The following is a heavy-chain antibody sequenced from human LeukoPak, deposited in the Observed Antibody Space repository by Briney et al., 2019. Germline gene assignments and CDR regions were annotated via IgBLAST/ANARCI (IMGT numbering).Heavy chain of an antibody. CDR3: AKGYCSSTSCYFHYYGMDV. D-gene: IGHD2-2*01. V-gene: IGHV3-23*01. Sequence: GGSLRLSCAASGFTLSSYAMSWVRQAPGKGLEWVSAISGSGGSTYYADSVKGRFTISRDNSKNTLYLQMNSLRAEDTAVYYCAKGYCSSTSCYFHYYGMDVWGQGTTVTVSS. J-gene: IGHJ6*02. CDR1: GFTLSSYA. CDR2: ISGSGGST.